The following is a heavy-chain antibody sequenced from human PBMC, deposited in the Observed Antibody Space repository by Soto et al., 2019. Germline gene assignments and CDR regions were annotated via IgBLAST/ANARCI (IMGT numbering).Heavy chain of an antibody. CDR1: GGSFSGYY. CDR2: INHSGST. CDR3: ARDRITMVRGVMAHYFDY. D-gene: IGHD3-10*01. J-gene: IGHJ4*02. V-gene: IGHV4-34*01. Sequence: QVQLQQWGAGLLKPSETLSLTCAVYGGSFSGYYWSWIRQPPGKGLEWIGEINHSGSTNYHPSLKSRVTISVDTSKNQFSLKLSSVTAADTAVYYCARDRITMVRGVMAHYFDYWGQGTLVTVSS.